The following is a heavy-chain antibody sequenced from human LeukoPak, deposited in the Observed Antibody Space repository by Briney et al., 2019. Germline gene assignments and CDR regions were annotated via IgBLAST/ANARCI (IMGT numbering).Heavy chain of an antibody. V-gene: IGHV3-15*01. J-gene: IGHJ5*02. CDR2: IKSKNVGGTT. Sequence: GGSLRLSCAASGFTFNNAWMNWVRQAPGKGLEWVGRIKSKNVGGTTDYAAPVKGRFTISRDDSKNTVYLQMNSLRIEDTAVYYCTSHAAFDPWGQGTLVTVSS. CDR1: GFTFNNAW. CDR3: TSHAAFDP.